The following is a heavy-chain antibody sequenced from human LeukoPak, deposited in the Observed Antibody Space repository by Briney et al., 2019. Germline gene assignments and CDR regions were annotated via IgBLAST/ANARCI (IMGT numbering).Heavy chain of an antibody. V-gene: IGHV1-2*02. J-gene: IGHJ4*02. CDR3: ARQLGATSRDY. D-gene: IGHD1-26*01. CDR2: IIPNSGAT. CDR1: GYTFTGYY. Sequence: ASVKASCKASGYTFTGYYMHWVRQAPGQGLEWMGWIIPNSGATNYAQNFQGRVTMTRDTSISTAYMELNRLTSDDTAVYYCARQLGATSRDYWGQGTLVTVSS.